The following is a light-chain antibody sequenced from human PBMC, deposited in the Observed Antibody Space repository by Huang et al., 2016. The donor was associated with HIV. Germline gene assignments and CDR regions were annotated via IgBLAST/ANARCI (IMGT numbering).Light chain of an antibody. CDR2: KAS. Sequence: DIQMTQSPSALSASVGDRVTITCRASESVSVWLAWYQQKPGKAPTVLIYKASTLSSGGPSRFSGSGSGTHFSLTITSLQPDDVATYYCQQYSTSSPWTFGQGTKVEIK. CDR3: QQYSTSSPWT. J-gene: IGKJ1*01. V-gene: IGKV1-5*03. CDR1: ESVSVW.